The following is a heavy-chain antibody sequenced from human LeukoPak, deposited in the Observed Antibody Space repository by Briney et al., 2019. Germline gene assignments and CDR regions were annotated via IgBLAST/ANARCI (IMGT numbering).Heavy chain of an antibody. V-gene: IGHV1-69*05. CDR1: GGTFSSYA. D-gene: IGHD6-19*01. J-gene: IGHJ5*02. Sequence: GSSVKVSCKASGGTFSSYAISWVRQAPGQGLEWMGGIIPIFGTANYAQKFQGRATITTDESTSTAYMELSSLRSEDTAVYYCARGKYSSGWYPKNPRYNWFDPWGQGTLVTVSS. CDR2: IIPIFGTA. CDR3: ARGKYSSGWYPKNPRYNWFDP.